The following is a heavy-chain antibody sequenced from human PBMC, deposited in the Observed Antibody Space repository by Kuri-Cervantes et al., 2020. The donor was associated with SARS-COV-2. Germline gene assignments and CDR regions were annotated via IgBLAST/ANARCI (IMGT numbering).Heavy chain of an antibody. CDR1: GYTFASYD. D-gene: IGHD3-3*01. V-gene: IGHV1-8*02. Sequence: ASVKVSCKASGYTFASYDINWVRQATGQGLEWMGWMNPNSGNTGYAQKFQGRVTMTRNTSISTAYMELSSLRSEDTAVYYCARELTLRRAIFGVVNSNYYYYYMDVWGKGTTVTVSS. J-gene: IGHJ6*03. CDR2: MNPNSGNT. CDR3: ARELTLRRAIFGVVNSNYYYYYMDV.